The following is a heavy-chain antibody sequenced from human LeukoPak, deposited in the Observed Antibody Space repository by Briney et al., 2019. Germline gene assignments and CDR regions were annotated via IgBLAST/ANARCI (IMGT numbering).Heavy chain of an antibody. CDR3: AREGPLYSYDSNY. CDR2: IWYDGSNK. V-gene: IGHV3-33*01. D-gene: IGHD3-22*01. J-gene: IGHJ4*02. CDR1: GFMFRSYG. Sequence: GRSLRLSCAVSGFMFRSYGIHWVRQAPGKGLEWVAVIWYDGSNKDYADSVKGRFTISRDNSKDTLYLQMSSLRVEDTAVYYCAREGPLYSYDSNYWGQGTLVTVSS.